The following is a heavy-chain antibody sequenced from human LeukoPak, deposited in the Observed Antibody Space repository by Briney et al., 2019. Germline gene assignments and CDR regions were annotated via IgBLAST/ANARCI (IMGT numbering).Heavy chain of an antibody. CDR3: ARDTQWLPDDY. CDR1: GYTFTDYY. Sequence: EASVKVSCKASGYTFTDYYLHWVRQAPGQGLERVGWINPNSGGTNYAQKFQGRVTMTRDTSISTAYMELSRLRSDDTAVYYCARDTQWLPDDYWGQGTLVTVSS. D-gene: IGHD6-19*01. CDR2: INPNSGGT. J-gene: IGHJ4*02. V-gene: IGHV1-2*02.